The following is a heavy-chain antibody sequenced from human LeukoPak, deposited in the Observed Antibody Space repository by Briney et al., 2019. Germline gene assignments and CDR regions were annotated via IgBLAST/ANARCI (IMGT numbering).Heavy chain of an antibody. D-gene: IGHD3-22*01. Sequence: SETLSLTCAVYGGSFSGYYWSWIRLPPGKGLEWIGEINHSGSTNYNPSLKSRVTISVDTSKNQFSLKLSSVTAADTAVYYCARRRPYYDKGYFDYWGQGTLVTVSS. CDR1: GGSFSGYY. CDR3: ARRRPYYDKGYFDY. V-gene: IGHV4-34*01. CDR2: INHSGST. J-gene: IGHJ4*02.